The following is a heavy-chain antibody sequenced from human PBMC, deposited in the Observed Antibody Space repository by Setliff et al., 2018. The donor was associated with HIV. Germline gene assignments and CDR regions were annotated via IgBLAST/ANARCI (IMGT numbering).Heavy chain of an antibody. Sequence: TGGSLRLSCVASGFTFSDYEMNWVRQAPGKGLEWVSYISGSGRTVYYADSVKGRFTISRDNAKKALYLQMNSLRAEDTAIYYCARLLRGGGDYFDYWGQGTLVTVSS. CDR3: ARLLRGGGDYFDY. CDR1: GFTFSDYE. D-gene: IGHD3-10*01. V-gene: IGHV3-48*03. CDR2: ISGSGRTV. J-gene: IGHJ4*02.